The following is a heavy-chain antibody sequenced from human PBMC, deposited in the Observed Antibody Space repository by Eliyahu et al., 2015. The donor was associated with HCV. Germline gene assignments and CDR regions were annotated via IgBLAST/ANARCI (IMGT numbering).Heavy chain of an antibody. CDR3: CGDLFLPKRELFYF. Sequence: DSVKGRFTISRDNAKNSLFLQMNSLRAEDTAIYYCCGDLFLPKRELFYFLGQGTLVTVSS. J-gene: IGHJ4*02. V-gene: IGHV3-21*01. D-gene: IGHD3-3*01.